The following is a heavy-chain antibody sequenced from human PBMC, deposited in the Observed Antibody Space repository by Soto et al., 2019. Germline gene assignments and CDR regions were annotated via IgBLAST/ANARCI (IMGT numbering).Heavy chain of an antibody. CDR2: IYTSGST. Sequence: ASETLCLTCTVSGGSISSYYWSWIRQPAGKGLEWIGRIYTSGSTNYNPSLKSRVTMSVDTSKNQFSLKLSSVTAADTAVYYCARQTLPTVTTNLYYFDYWGQGTLVTVSS. CDR1: GGSISSYY. CDR3: ARQTLPTVTTNLYYFDY. V-gene: IGHV4-4*07. D-gene: IGHD4-17*01. J-gene: IGHJ4*02.